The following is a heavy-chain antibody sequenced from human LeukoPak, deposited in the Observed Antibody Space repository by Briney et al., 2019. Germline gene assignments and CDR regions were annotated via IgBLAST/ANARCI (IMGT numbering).Heavy chain of an antibody. CDR2: IIPIFGTA. J-gene: IGHJ3*02. Sequence: ASVKVSCKASGGTFSSYAISWVRQAPGQGLEWMGGIIPIFGTANYAQKFQGRVTITADESTSTAYMELSSLRSEDTAVYYCARGGGIQLWAGGDAFDIWGQGTMVTVSS. CDR3: ARGGGIQLWAGGDAFDI. V-gene: IGHV1-69*13. CDR1: GGTFSSYA. D-gene: IGHD5-18*01.